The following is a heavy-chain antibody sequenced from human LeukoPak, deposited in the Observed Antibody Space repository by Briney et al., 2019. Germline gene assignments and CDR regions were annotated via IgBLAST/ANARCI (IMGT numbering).Heavy chain of an antibody. CDR2: INSDGSST. CDR3: ATYSSSWYFRFDP. Sequence: GGSLRLSCAASGFSFSNYWMHWVRQAPGKGLVWVSRINSDGSSTSYADSVKGRFTISRDNAKNTLYLQMNSLRAEDTAVYYCATYSSSWYFRFDPWGQGTLVTVSS. V-gene: IGHV3-74*01. D-gene: IGHD6-13*01. J-gene: IGHJ5*02. CDR1: GFSFSNYW.